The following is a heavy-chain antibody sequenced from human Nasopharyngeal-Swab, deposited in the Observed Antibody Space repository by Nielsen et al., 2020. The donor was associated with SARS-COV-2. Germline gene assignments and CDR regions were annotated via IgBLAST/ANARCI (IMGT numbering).Heavy chain of an antibody. CDR2: IVVGSGNT. Sequence: SVKVSCKASGFTFTSSAVQWVRQARGQRLEWIGWIVVGSGNTNYAQKFQERVTITRDMSTSTAYMELSSLRSEGTAVYYCAAGVYYDFWSGYPPLDYWGQGTLVTVSS. CDR1: GFTFTSSA. V-gene: IGHV1-58*01. CDR3: AAGVYYDFWSGYPPLDY. J-gene: IGHJ4*02. D-gene: IGHD3-3*01.